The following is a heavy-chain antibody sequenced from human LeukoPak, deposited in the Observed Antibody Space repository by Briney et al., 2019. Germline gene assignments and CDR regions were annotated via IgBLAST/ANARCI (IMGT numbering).Heavy chain of an antibody. CDR2: INHSGST. Sequence: XIRQPPXXXXXWIGEINHSGSTNYNPSLKSRVTISVDTSKNQISLKLSSVTAADTAVYYCARTVTPRWFDPWGQGTLVTVSS. J-gene: IGHJ5*02. CDR3: ARTVTPRWFDP. V-gene: IGHV4-34*13. D-gene: IGHD4-11*01.